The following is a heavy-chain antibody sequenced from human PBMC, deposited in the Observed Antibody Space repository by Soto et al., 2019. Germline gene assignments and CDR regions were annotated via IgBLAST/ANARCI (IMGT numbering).Heavy chain of an antibody. D-gene: IGHD3-22*01. J-gene: IGHJ4*02. CDR3: AEDSYYHDRTGYYNLGY. Sequence: GGSLRLSCAASGLTFSSYGMHWVRQAPGKGLEWVAHISYDGSNEHYVDSVKGRFTISRDNSKNTLYLQMTSLRAEDTAVYYCAEDSYYHDRTGYYNLGYWGQGILVTVAS. V-gene: IGHV3-30*18. CDR2: ISYDGSNE. CDR1: GLTFSSYG.